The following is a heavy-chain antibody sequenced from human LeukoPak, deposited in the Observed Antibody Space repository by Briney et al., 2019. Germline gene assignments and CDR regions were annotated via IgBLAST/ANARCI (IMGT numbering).Heavy chain of an antibody. D-gene: IGHD6-25*01. Sequence: ASVKVSCKASGYTFNDNYILWVRQAPGQGLEWMGWVNPGSGDTNYAPKFQGRVTMTRDTSITTAYLELNKLTSDDTAVYYCARDAADPAYYYYMDVWGMGTTVTVSS. CDR3: ARDAADPAYYYYMDV. J-gene: IGHJ6*03. V-gene: IGHV1-2*02. CDR2: VNPGSGDT. CDR1: GYTFNDNY.